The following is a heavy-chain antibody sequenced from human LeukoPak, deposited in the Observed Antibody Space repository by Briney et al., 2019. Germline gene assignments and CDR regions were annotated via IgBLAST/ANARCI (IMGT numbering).Heavy chain of an antibody. V-gene: IGHV3-30*04. Sequence: PGRSLRLSCAASGFTLSSYATHWVRQAPGKGLEWVAVISYGGSNKFYADSVKGRFTISRDDSKNTVYLQMNSLRPESTSVPYCARDRSSLGVTIEYFDYWGQGTLVTVSS. J-gene: IGHJ4*02. CDR2: ISYGGSNK. D-gene: IGHD2-21*02. CDR3: ARDRSSLGVTIEYFDY. CDR1: GFTLSSYA.